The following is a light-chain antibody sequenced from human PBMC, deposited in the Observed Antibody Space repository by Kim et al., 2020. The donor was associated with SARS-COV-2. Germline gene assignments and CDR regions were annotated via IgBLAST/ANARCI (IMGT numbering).Light chain of an antibody. Sequence: SYELTQPPSVSVAPGKTARITCGGNNIGSKSVHWYQQKPGQAPVLVIYDDTDRPAGIPERFSGSNPANTGTLTMSRVEAGDEADYYCQLWDSSSYHWVFGGGTQRIVL. J-gene: IGLJ3*02. CDR3: QLWDSSSYHWV. V-gene: IGLV3-21*04. CDR2: DDT. CDR1: NIGSKS.